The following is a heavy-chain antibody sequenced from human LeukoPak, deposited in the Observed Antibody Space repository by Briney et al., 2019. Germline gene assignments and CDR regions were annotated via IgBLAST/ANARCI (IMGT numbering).Heavy chain of an antibody. CDR1: GGSTSSYY. J-gene: IGHJ4*02. D-gene: IGHD1-26*01. V-gene: IGHV4-59*01. CDR3: ARHEIYSGSYLDY. CDR2: IYYSGST. Sequence: SETLSLTCTVSGGSTSSYYWSWIRQPPGKGLEWIGYIYYSGSTNYNPSLKSRVTISVDTSKNQFSLKLSSVTAADTAVYYCARHEIYSGSYLDYWGQGTLVTVSS.